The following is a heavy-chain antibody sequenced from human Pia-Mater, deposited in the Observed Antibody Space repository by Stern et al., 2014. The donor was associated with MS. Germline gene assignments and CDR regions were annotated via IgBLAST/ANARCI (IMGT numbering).Heavy chain of an antibody. D-gene: IGHD3-22*01. Sequence: EVQLESGGGLVQPGGCLRLSCAASGFTFSSYDMHWVRQPTGKGLEWLSAIGTPGDTYYHGSVKGRFTISRANAKNSLYLQMNSLRAGDTAVYYCARARRDYYDSSGYPYYFDYWGQGTLVTVSS. CDR3: ARARRDYYDSSGYPYYFDY. J-gene: IGHJ4*02. V-gene: IGHV3-13*01. CDR1: GFTFSSYD. CDR2: IGTPGDT.